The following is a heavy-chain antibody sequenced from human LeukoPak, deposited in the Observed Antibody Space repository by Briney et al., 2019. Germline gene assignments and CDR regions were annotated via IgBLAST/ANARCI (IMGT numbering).Heavy chain of an antibody. D-gene: IGHD6-19*01. V-gene: IGHV3-30*18. CDR1: GFTFSNYA. J-gene: IGHJ4*02. CDR2: ISYDGTDK. Sequence: GGSLRLSCAASGFTFSNYAMHWVRQAPGKGLEWGAVISYDGTDKYYADSVRGRFTISRDNSKNTLFLQMNSLRAEDTAMYYCAKGEGGDSGWYGDYWGQGTLVTVSS. CDR3: AKGEGGDSGWYGDY.